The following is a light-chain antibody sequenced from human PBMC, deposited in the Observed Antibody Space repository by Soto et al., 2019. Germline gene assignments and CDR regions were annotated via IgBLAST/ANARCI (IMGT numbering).Light chain of an antibody. CDR1: QSISSY. J-gene: IGKJ2*01. CDR2: AAS. CDR3: QQSYNTPYT. Sequence: DIQMTQSPSSLSASVGDRLTITCRASQSISSYLNWYQQKPGKAPKLLIYAASSLQSGVPSRFSGSGSGTDFTLTISSLQPEDFATYYCQQSYNTPYTFGQGTNLEIK. V-gene: IGKV1-39*01.